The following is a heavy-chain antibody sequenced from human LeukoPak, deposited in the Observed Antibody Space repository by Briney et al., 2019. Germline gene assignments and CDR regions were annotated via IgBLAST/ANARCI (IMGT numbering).Heavy chain of an antibody. Sequence: GGSLRLSCAASGFTFTTHAMAGVRQAPDKGLEWISAISAGATSTYYIDSVKGRFTIPRDNSKNTLSLQMNSLRGEDTAVYYCARVAYCSSGTCYLPDYWGQGTLVTVSS. D-gene: IGHD2-15*01. CDR3: ARVAYCSSGTCYLPDY. CDR1: GFTFTTHA. V-gene: IGHV3-23*01. CDR2: ISAGATST. J-gene: IGHJ4*02.